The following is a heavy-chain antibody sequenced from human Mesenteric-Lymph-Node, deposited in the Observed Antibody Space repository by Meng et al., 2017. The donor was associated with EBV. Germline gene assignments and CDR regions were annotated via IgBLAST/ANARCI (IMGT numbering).Heavy chain of an antibody. Sequence: HVQLVQSGAEVKKPGASVKVPCKASGYTFSTYGISWVRQAPGQGLEWMGWISAYNGNTNYAQKLQGRVTMTTDTSTSTAYMELRSLRSDDTAVYYCARRHFSNYVSDFWGQGTLVTVSS. D-gene: IGHD4-11*01. CDR3: ARRHFSNYVSDF. V-gene: IGHV1-18*01. J-gene: IGHJ4*02. CDR1: GYTFSTYG. CDR2: ISAYNGNT.